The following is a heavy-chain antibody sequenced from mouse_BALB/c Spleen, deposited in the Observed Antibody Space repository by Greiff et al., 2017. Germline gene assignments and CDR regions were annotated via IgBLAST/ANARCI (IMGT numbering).Heavy chain of an antibody. CDR1: GFSLTGYG. D-gene: IGHD2-1*01. CDR2: IWGDGST. Sequence: QVQLKESGPGLVAPSQSLSITCTVSGFSLTGYGVNWVRQPPGKGLEWLGMIWGDGSTDYNSALKSRLSISKDNSKSQVFLKMNSLQTDDTARYYCARASFYYGNYGWYFDVWGAGTTVTVSS. CDR3: ARASFYYGNYGWYFDV. V-gene: IGHV2-6-7*01. J-gene: IGHJ1*01.